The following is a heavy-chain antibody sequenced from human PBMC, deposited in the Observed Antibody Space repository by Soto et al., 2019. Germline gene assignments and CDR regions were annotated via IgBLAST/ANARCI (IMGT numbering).Heavy chain of an antibody. Sequence: QLHLVQSGAVVKKPGASVTVSCSASGYPVTAYYMHWVRQAPGRGLEWMGGINPATGAAKYTQTFQGRGNMARGTSPGNGFMEIGGLKSWETAVFYWSGGGGVGVAGSAAFDMWGQGTLVTVSS. CDR3: SGGGGVGVAGSAAFDM. D-gene: IGHD3-3*01. CDR2: INPATGAA. V-gene: IGHV1-2*02. J-gene: IGHJ3*02. CDR1: GYPVTAYY.